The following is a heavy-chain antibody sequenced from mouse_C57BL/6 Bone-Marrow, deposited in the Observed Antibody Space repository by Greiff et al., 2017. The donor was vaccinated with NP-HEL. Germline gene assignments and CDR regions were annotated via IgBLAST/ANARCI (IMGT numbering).Heavy chain of an antibody. CDR3: ARDYGSSYGCYFDV. D-gene: IGHD1-1*01. CDR2: IDPSDSYP. Sequence: QVQLQQPGAELVKPGASVKLSCKASGYTFTSYWMQWVKQRPGQGLEWIGEIDPSDSYPNYNQKFKGKATLTVDTSSSTAYMQLSSLTSEDSSVYYGARDYGSSYGCYFDVWGTGTTVTVSS. V-gene: IGHV1-50*01. CDR1: GYTFTSYW. J-gene: IGHJ1*03.